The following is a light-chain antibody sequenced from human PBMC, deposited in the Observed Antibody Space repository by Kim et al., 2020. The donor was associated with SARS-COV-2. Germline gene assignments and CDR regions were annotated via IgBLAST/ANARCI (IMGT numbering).Light chain of an antibody. CDR3: QQYGSSPRLT. J-gene: IGKJ4*01. CDR2: GAS. Sequence: PGERATLSCRASQSVSSSYLAWYQQKPGQAPRLLIYGASSRATGIPDRFSGSGSGTDFTLTISRLEPEDFAVYSCQQYGSSPRLTFGGGTKVDIK. V-gene: IGKV3-20*01. CDR1: QSVSSSY.